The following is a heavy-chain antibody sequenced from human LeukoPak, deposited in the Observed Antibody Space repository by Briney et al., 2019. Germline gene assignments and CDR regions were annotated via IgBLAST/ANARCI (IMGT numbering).Heavy chain of an antibody. CDR2: ISGSGGST. CDR3: ATSLRFLEWLYYFDY. Sequence: GGSLRLSCAASGFTFSSYAMSWVRQAPGKGLEWVSAISGSGGSTYYADSVKGRFTISRDNSKNTLYLQMNSLRAEDTAVYYCATSLRFLEWLYYFDYWGQGTLVTVSS. V-gene: IGHV3-23*01. CDR1: GFTFSSYA. J-gene: IGHJ4*02. D-gene: IGHD3-3*01.